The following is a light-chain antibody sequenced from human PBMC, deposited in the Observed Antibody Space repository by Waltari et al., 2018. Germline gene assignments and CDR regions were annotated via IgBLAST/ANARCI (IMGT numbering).Light chain of an antibody. V-gene: IGKV3-15*01. J-gene: IGKJ4*01. Sequence: EIVMTQSPATLSVSPGERATLSCRASQSVSSNLAWYQQTPGQAPRLLIYGASTRANGIAARFSGSGSGTEFTLTISSMQSEDFAVYYCQQYNNWLTFGGGTKVEIK. CDR3: QQYNNWLT. CDR1: QSVSSN. CDR2: GAS.